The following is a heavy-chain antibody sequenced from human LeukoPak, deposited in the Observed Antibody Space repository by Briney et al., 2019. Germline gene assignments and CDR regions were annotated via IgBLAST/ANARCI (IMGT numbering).Heavy chain of an antibody. CDR2: IFPGDSET. Sequence: GESLKISCEASGYSFTSYWIHWVRQMPGKGLEWMGIIFPGDSETRYSPSFQGQVSISADKSITTAYLQWSSLKASDTATYYCATNLRGFGEGLDVWGQGTTVTVS. D-gene: IGHD3-10*01. CDR1: GYSFTSYW. V-gene: IGHV5-51*01. CDR3: ATNLRGFGEGLDV. J-gene: IGHJ6*02.